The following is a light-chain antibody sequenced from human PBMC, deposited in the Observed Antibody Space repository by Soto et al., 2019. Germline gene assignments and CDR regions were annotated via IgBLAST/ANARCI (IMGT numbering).Light chain of an antibody. CDR3: AAWDDSLNGGV. CDR2: SDT. CDR1: SSNIGSNY. J-gene: IGLJ1*01. Sequence: QSVLTQSPSASGTPGQRVTISCSGSSSNIGSNYVYWYRQLPGTAPKLLIYSDTQRPSGVPDRFSGSKSGTSASLAISGLRSEDEADYYCAAWDDSLNGGVFGTGTKLTVL. V-gene: IGLV1-47*02.